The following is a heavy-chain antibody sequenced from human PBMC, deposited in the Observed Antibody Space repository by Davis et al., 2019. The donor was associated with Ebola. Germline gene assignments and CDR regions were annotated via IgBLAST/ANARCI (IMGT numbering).Heavy chain of an antibody. V-gene: IGHV4-34*01. CDR3: ARRITVKYYMDV. Sequence: SETLSLTCAVYGGSSSAHYWSWISQPPWMGLEWIGEINHGGKTNYNPSLKNRVTISVDTSRYQFSLKLDSISAAYTAVYYCARRITVKYYMDVWGKGTTVTVSS. CDR2: INHGGKT. CDR1: GGSSSAHY. J-gene: IGHJ6*03. D-gene: IGHD4-11*01.